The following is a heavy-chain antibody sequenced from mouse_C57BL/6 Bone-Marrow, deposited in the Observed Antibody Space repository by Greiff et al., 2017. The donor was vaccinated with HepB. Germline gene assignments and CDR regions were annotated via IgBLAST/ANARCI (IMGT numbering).Heavy chain of an antibody. CDR3: ARFPYYYGSSYGLGKGAY. J-gene: IGHJ3*01. CDR1: GYTFTSYG. D-gene: IGHD1-1*01. CDR2: IYPRSGNT. V-gene: IGHV1-81*01. Sequence: QVQLKQSGAELARPGASVKLSCKASGYTFTSYGISWVKQRTGQGLEWIGEIYPRSGNTYYNEKFKGKATLTADKSSSTAYMELRSLTSEDSAVYFCARFPYYYGSSYGLGKGAYWGQGTLVTVSA.